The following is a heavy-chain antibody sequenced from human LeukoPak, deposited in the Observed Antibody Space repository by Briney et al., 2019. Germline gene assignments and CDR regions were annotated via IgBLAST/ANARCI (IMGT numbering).Heavy chain of an antibody. CDR1: GGSISSYY. D-gene: IGHD4-11*01. V-gene: IGHV4-34*01. CDR2: INHSGST. J-gene: IGHJ6*02. Sequence: SETLSLTCTVSGGSISSYYWSWIRQPPGKGLEWIGEINHSGSTNYNPSLKSRVTISVDTSKNQFSLKLSSVTAADTAVYYCARAKLATVTTYRVYYYYGMDVWGQGTTVTVSS. CDR3: ARAKLATVTTYRVYYYYGMDV.